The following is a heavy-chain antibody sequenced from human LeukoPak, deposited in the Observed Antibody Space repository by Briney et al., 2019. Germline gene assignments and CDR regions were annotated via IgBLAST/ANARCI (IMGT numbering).Heavy chain of an antibody. CDR1: GFTFSDYY. J-gene: IGHJ1*01. Sequence: PGGSLRLSCAASGFTFSDYYMSWIRQAPGKGLEWASYISSSGSTIYYADSVKGRFTISRDNSKNTLYLQMNSLRAEDTAVYYCAKVNGDYGNKYFQHWGQGTLVTVSS. V-gene: IGHV3-11*01. D-gene: IGHD4-17*01. CDR3: AKVNGDYGNKYFQH. CDR2: ISSSGSTI.